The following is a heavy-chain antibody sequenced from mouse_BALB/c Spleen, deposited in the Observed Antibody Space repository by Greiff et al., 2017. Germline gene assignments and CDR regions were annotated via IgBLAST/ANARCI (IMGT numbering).Heavy chain of an antibody. D-gene: IGHD1-1*01. J-gene: IGHJ1*01. Sequence: QVQLQQSGAELVRPGTSVKVSCKASGYAFTYYLIEWVKQRPGQGLEWIGVINPGSGGTNYNEKFKGKATLTADKSSSTAYMQLSSLTSDDSAVYFCAREPYGSSSYFDVWGAGTTVTVSS. CDR3: AREPYGSSSYFDV. V-gene: IGHV1-54*01. CDR2: INPGSGGT. CDR1: GYAFTYYL.